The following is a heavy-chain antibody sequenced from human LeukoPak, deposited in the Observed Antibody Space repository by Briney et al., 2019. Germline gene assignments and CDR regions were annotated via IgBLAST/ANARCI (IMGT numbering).Heavy chain of an antibody. CDR3: AKARTVGWFDP. Sequence: GGSLRLSCAVSGFTFSSYGMSWVRQAPGKGLEWVSAISGSGGSTYYADSVKGRFTISRDNSKNTLYLQMNSLRAEDTAVYYCAKARTVGWFDPWGQGTLVTVSS. D-gene: IGHD1/OR15-1a*01. CDR1: GFTFSSYG. J-gene: IGHJ5*02. V-gene: IGHV3-23*01. CDR2: ISGSGGST.